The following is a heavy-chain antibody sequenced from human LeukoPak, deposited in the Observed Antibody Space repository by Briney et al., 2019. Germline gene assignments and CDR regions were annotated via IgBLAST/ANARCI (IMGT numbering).Heavy chain of an antibody. CDR1: GLTFSNYG. J-gene: IGHJ4*02. Sequence: PGGSLRLSCAASGLTFSNYGMHWVRQAPGKGLEWVAVIWHDGNNKYYADSVKGRFTISGDNSKNTLYLQMNSLRAEDTAVYYCANNFDYWGQGTLVTVSS. CDR3: ANNFDY. V-gene: IGHV3-33*06. CDR2: IWHDGNNK.